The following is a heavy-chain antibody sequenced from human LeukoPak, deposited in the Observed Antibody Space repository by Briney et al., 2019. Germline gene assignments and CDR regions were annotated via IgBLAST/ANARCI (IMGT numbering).Heavy chain of an antibody. CDR2: FDPEDGET. CDR1: GYTLTELS. V-gene: IGHV1-24*01. J-gene: IGHJ4*02. CDR3: ATVPDIVATMVEFDY. D-gene: IGHD5-12*01. Sequence: GASVKVSCKVSGYTLTELSMHWVRQAPGKGLEWMGGFDPEDGETIYAQKFQGRVTMTEDTSTDTAYMELSSLRSEDTAVYYCATVPDIVATMVEFDYWGQGTLVTVSS.